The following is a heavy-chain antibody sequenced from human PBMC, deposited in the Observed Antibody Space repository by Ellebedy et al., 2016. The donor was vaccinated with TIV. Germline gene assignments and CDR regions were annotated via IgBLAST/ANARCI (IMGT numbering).Heavy chain of an antibody. Sequence: ASVKVSCKASGYTFTSYDINWVRQATGQGLEWMGWMNPNSGKTGYARTFQGRVTMTRNTSISTAYMELSSLRSEDTAVYYCVREFQGGHFDYWGQGTLVTVSS. CDR2: MNPNSGKT. V-gene: IGHV1-8*01. J-gene: IGHJ4*02. D-gene: IGHD3-16*01. CDR1: GYTFTSYD. CDR3: VREFQGGHFDY.